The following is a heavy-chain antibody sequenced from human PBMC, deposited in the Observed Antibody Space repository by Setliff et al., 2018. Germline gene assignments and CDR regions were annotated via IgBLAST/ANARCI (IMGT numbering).Heavy chain of an antibody. CDR2: IYSSGST. CDR1: GGSISSGDYY. CDR3: ARTYGYYLPEPSYYFDY. Sequence: KTSETLSLTCTVSGGSISSGDYYWSWIRQPPGKGLEWIGYIYSSGSTYYNPSLKSRVSISVDTSKNQFSLKLSSVTAADTAVYYCARTYGYYLPEPSYYFDYWGQGTLVTV. D-gene: IGHD3-3*01. V-gene: IGHV4-30-4*08. J-gene: IGHJ4*02.